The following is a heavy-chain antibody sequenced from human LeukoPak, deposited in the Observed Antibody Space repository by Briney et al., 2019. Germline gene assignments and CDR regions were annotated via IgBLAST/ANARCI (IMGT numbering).Heavy chain of an antibody. CDR2: ISYDGSNK. CDR1: GFTFSSYG. V-gene: IGHV3-30*18. J-gene: IGHJ3*02. CDR3: AKDPIVGATRVSFAFDI. D-gene: IGHD1-26*01. Sequence: GGSLRLSCAASGFTFSSYGMHWVRQAPGKGLEWVAVISYDGSNKYYADSVKGRFTISRDNSKNTLYLQMNSLRAEDTAVYYCAKDPIVGATRVSFAFDIWGQGTMVTVSS.